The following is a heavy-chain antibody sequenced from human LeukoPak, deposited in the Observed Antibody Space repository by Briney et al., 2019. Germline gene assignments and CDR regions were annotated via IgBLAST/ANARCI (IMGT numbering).Heavy chain of an antibody. V-gene: IGHV3-23*01. D-gene: IGHD3-3*01. CDR3: TKDTIFDI. CDR2: ISGSGSYT. CDR1: WFTFSNYA. J-gene: IGHJ3*02. Sequence: PGGALRLSCAASWFTFSNYAISWVREAPGKGLEGVSGISGSGSYTYYTDTVKGRFTISRDNSRNTVYLQMNSLRAEDTAVYFCTKDTIFDIWGQGTMVTVSS.